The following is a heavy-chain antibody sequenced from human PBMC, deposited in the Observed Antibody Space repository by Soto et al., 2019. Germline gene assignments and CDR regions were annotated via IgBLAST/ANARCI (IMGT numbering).Heavy chain of an antibody. CDR2: INWNGGST. D-gene: IGHD1-1*01. V-gene: IGHV3-20*01. Sequence: GGSLRLSCAASGFTFDDYGMSWVRQAPGKGLEWVSGINWNGGSTGYADSVKGRFTISRDNAKNSLYLQMNSLRAEDTALYHCARAFVRRNDGNDAFDIWGQGTMVTVSS. CDR1: GFTFDDYG. CDR3: ARAFVRRNDGNDAFDI. J-gene: IGHJ3*02.